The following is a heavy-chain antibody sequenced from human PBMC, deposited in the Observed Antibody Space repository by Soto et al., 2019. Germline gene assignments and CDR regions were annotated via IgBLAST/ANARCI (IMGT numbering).Heavy chain of an antibody. D-gene: IGHD3-9*01. Sequence: GGSRRLSCSASEFSFSAYAMHWIRQAPGKGLEWVAVISFDGNIIHYADSVKGRCIISRDKSKNTLYLQMHSLSGEDTAVYYCARTFDTITYYFDYWGQGTLVTVSS. CDR1: EFSFSAYA. CDR2: ISFDGNII. CDR3: ARTFDTITYYFDY. V-gene: IGHV3-30-3*01. J-gene: IGHJ4*02.